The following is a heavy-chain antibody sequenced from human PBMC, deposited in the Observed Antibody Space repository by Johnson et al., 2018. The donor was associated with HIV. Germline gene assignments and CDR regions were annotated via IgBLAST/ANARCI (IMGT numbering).Heavy chain of an antibody. D-gene: IGHD2-15*01. CDR3: TTPGDRWYTLVGEAAFDI. Sequence: VLLVESGGGLVQPGRSLRLSCAASGFIFDDYAMHWVRQSPGKGLEWVGRIKSVSDDETKDYGSPVKGRFTISRDDSSNTLYLQMNGLKTEDTAVYYCTTPGDRWYTLVGEAAFDIWGQGTMVTVSS. J-gene: IGHJ3*02. CDR2: IKSVSDDETK. V-gene: IGHV3-15*01. CDR1: GFIFDDYA.